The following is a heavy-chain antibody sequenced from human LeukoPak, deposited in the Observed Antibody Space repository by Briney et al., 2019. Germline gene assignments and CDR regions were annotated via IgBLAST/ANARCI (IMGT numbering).Heavy chain of an antibody. V-gene: IGHV3-7*01. CDR1: GFTFSSYW. D-gene: IGHD6-19*01. CDR2: IKQDGSEK. Sequence: GGSLRLSCAASGFTFSSYWMSWVRQAPGKGLEWVANIKQDGSEKYYVDSVEGRFTISRDNAKNTLYLQMNSLRAEDTAVYYCAREGGIIVAGKFDSWGQGTLVTVSS. J-gene: IGHJ4*02. CDR3: AREGGIIVAGKFDS.